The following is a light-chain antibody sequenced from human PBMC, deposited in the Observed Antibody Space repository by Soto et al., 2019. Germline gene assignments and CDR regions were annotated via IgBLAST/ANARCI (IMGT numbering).Light chain of an antibody. Sequence: IVLTQSPGTLSLSPGGRATLSCSASQIVRSSLAWYHHKPGEAPRLLISDASIRAAGVPDRFSGSGSGTEFTLTISRLEPEDFALYYCQQYVVGSTLTFGRGTRLEIK. CDR2: DAS. CDR1: QIVRSS. V-gene: IGKV3-20*01. J-gene: IGKJ5*01. CDR3: QQYVVGSTLT.